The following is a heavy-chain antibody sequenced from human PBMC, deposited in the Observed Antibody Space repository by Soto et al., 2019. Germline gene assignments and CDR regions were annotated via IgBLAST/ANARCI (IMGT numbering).Heavy chain of an antibody. CDR1: GFSLRTTGVG. D-gene: IGHD3-16*01. CDR2: IYWNDDK. Sequence: QITLKESGPTLVEPTQTLTLTCTYSGFSLRTTGVGVGWSRQPPGKALEWLGIIYWNDDKRYSPSLKNRFTLTLDLAKSPVVLTMTTMDAVDTATYYCAHTWGLPFDYWGQGTLVIVSS. J-gene: IGHJ4*02. V-gene: IGHV2-5*01. CDR3: AHTWGLPFDY.